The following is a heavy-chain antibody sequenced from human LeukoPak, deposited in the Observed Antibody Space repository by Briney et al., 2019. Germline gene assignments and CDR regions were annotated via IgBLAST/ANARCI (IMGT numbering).Heavy chain of an antibody. D-gene: IGHD3-10*01. CDR1: GGTFSSYT. J-gene: IGHJ6*04. CDR3: ARLMDYYASGTYGRYAMDV. Sequence: SVKVSCKASGGTFSSYTISWVRQAPGQGLEWMGGIIPIFGTANYAQKFQGRVTITADESTSTAYMELNSLRSEDTAMYCCARLMDYYASGTYGRYAMDVWGKGTTVTVPS. CDR2: IIPIFGTA. V-gene: IGHV1-69*13.